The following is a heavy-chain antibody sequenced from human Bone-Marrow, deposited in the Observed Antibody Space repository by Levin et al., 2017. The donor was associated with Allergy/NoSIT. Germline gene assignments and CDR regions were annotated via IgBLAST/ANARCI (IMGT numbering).Heavy chain of an antibody. Sequence: GESLKISCAASGFTFSSYGMHWVRQAPGKGLEWVAVIWYDGSNKYYADSVKGRFTISRDNSKNTLYLQMNSLRAEDTAVYYCARAGAYSSSSSFDYWGQGTLVTVSS. CDR3: ARAGAYSSSSSFDY. J-gene: IGHJ4*02. V-gene: IGHV3-33*01. D-gene: IGHD6-6*01. CDR2: IWYDGSNK. CDR1: GFTFSSYG.